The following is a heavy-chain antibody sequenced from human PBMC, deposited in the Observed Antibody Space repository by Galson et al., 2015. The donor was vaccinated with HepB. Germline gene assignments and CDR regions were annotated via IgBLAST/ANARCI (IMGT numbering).Heavy chain of an antibody. CDR2: IIPIFGTA. V-gene: IGHV1-69*13. J-gene: IGHJ4*02. D-gene: IGHD2-15*01. Sequence: SVKVSCKASGGTFSSYAISWVRQAPGQGLEWMGGIIPIFGTANYAQKFQGRVTITADESTSTAYMELSSLRSEDTAVYYCARDLPSSVGVVVAATEGYWGQGTLVTVSS. CDR1: GGTFSSYA. CDR3: ARDLPSSVGVVVAATEGY.